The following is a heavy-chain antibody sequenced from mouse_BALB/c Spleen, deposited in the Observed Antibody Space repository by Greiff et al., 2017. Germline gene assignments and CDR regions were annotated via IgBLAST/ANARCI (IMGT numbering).Heavy chain of an antibody. J-gene: IGHJ4*01. CDR2: IWGDGST. CDR3: ARDPSMITNAMDY. Sequence: VQLQESGPGLVAPSQSLSITCTVSGFSLTGYGVNWVRQPPGKGLEWLGMIWGDGSTDYNSALKSRLSISKDNSKSQVFLKMNSLQTDDTARYYCARDPSMITNAMDYWGQGTSVTVSS. V-gene: IGHV2-6-7*02. D-gene: IGHD2-4*01. CDR1: GFSLTGYG.